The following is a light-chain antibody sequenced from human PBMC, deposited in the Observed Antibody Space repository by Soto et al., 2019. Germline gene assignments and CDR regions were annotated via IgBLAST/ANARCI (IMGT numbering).Light chain of an antibody. CDR1: SSDVGGYNY. CDR2: DVS. J-gene: IGLJ1*01. Sequence: QSALTQPASVSGSPGQSITISCTGTSSDVGGYNYVSGYRQHPGRAPKLMIYDVSNRPSGVSNCFSGSKSGNTASLTISGLQAEDEADYYCSSYTRSSTYVFGTGTKVTVL. CDR3: SSYTRSSTYV. V-gene: IGLV2-14*01.